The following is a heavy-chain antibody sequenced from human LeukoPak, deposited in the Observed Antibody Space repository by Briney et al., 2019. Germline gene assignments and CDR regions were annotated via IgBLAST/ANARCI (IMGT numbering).Heavy chain of an antibody. D-gene: IGHD1-20*01. J-gene: IGHJ4*02. CDR2: IKSDGITI. V-gene: IGHV3-74*01. CDR1: GFTFSDYY. CDR3: LRDLNWSLDQ. Sequence: GGSLRLSCAASGFTFSDYYMSWIRQAPGKGLVWVSRIKSDGITITYADSVKGRFTISRDNAKNTLYLQMNSLRAEDTAVYYCLRDLNWSLDQWGQGTLVTVSS.